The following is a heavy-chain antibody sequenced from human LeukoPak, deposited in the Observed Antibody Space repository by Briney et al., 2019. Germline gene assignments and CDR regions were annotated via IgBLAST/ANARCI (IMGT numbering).Heavy chain of an antibody. CDR3: ARVNRYCNDY. J-gene: IGHJ4*02. CDR1: GVSISRYY. Sequence: SETLSLTCTVSGVSISRYYWSWIRQSPGKGLEWIGNIFYSGSTNYNPSFKSRVTISLDTSKNQFSLNLSSVTAADTAVYYCARVNRYCNDYWGQGTLVTVSS. CDR2: IFYSGST. V-gene: IGHV4-59*01. D-gene: IGHD6-13*01.